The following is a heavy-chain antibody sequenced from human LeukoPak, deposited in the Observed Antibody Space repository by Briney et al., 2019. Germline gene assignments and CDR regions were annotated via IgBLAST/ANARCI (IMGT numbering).Heavy chain of an antibody. CDR3: AKDSDPYSRRYDAFDI. Sequence: GGSLRLSCAASGFTFDDYAMHWVRQAPGKGLEWVSAISGSGGSTYYADSVKGRFTISRDNSKNTLYLQMNSLRAEDTAVYYCAKDSDPYSRRYDAFDIWGQGTMVTVSS. J-gene: IGHJ3*02. CDR2: ISGSGGST. CDR1: GFTFDDYA. V-gene: IGHV3-23*01. D-gene: IGHD6-13*01.